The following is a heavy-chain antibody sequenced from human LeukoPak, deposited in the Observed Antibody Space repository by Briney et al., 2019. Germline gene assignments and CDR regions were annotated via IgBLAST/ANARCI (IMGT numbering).Heavy chain of an antibody. J-gene: IGHJ2*01. CDR3: AKDATAVVPAALYWYFDL. Sequence: GGSLRLSCAASGFTFDDYGMSWVRQAPGKGLEWVSAISGSGGSTYYADSVKGRFTISRDNSKNTLYLQMNSLRAEDTAVYYCAKDATAVVPAALYWYFDLWGRGTLVTVSS. V-gene: IGHV3-23*01. D-gene: IGHD2-2*01. CDR2: ISGSGGST. CDR1: GFTFDDYG.